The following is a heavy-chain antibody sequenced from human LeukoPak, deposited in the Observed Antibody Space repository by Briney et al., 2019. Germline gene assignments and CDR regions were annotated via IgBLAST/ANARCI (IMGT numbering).Heavy chain of an antibody. CDR1: GYTFTSYY. J-gene: IGHJ4*02. CDR2: INPSGGST. V-gene: IGHV1-46*01. Sequence: GASVKVSCKASGYTFTSYYMHWVRQAPGQGLEWMGIINPSGGSTSYAQKFQGRVTMTRDTSTSTVYMELSSLRSEDTAVYYCARAPNGDYGGLETWYYWGQGTLVTVSS. D-gene: IGHD4-23*01. CDR3: ARAPNGDYGGLETWYY.